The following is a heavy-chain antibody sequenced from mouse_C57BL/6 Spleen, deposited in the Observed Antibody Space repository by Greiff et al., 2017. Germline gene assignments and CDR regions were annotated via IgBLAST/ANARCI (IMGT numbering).Heavy chain of an antibody. V-gene: IGHV1-82*01. J-gene: IGHJ4*01. Sequence: QVQLQQSGPELVKPGASVTISCKASGYAFSSSWLNWVKQRPGKGLEWIGRIYPGDGDTNYNGKFKGKATLTADKSSSTAYMQLSSLTSEDSAVYFCAREDEAMDYWGQGTSVTVSS. CDR1: GYAFSSSW. CDR2: IYPGDGDT. CDR3: AREDEAMDY.